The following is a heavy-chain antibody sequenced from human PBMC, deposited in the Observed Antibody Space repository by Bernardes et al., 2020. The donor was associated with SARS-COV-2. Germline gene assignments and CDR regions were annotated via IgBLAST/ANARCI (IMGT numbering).Heavy chain of an antibody. Sequence: SVKVSCKASGGTFSNYAINWVRQVPGQGLEWMGRIVPILGLANYAQNFQGKVTISADKSTSTSYMELSGLRSEDTAVYYCSIAAIGTSWGQGTLVTVSS. CDR1: GGTFSNYA. J-gene: IGHJ4*02. CDR3: SIAAIGTS. D-gene: IGHD6-13*01. CDR2: IVPILGLA. V-gene: IGHV1-69*04.